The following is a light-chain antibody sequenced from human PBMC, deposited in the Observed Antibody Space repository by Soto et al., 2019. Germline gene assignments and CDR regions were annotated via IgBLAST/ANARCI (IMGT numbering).Light chain of an antibody. Sequence: SYVLTQPPTVSVAPGKTATISCGGNNIGGKSVHWYQQKPGQAPVLIFYYDTSRPSGIPERFSGSNSGNTATLTISRVEAGDEADYYCQVWDSSSDHSVVFGGGTKLTVL. CDR3: QVWDSSSDHSVV. J-gene: IGLJ2*01. CDR2: YDT. CDR1: NIGGKS. V-gene: IGLV3-21*04.